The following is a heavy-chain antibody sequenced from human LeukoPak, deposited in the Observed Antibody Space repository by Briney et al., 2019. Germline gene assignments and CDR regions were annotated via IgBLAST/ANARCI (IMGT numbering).Heavy chain of an antibody. CDR3: ARDGARGTMVRGVIVRDY. CDR2: ISFDGSNK. Sequence: GRSQRLSCAASGFTFSHYAMHWARQSPGKGLEWVAVISFDGSNKYHADSVKGRFTISRDNAKNSLYLQMNSLRAEDTALYYCARDGARGTMVRGVIVRDYWGQGTLVTVSS. D-gene: IGHD3-10*01. CDR1: GFTFSHYA. V-gene: IGHV3-30*04. J-gene: IGHJ4*02.